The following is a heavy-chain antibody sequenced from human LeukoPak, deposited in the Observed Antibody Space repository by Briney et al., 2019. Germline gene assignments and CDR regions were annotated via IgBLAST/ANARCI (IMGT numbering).Heavy chain of an antibody. CDR3: ASVANLAAAGTYGMDV. CDR1: GYTFTGYY. D-gene: IGHD6-13*01. J-gene: IGHJ6*02. Sequence: ASVKVSCKASGYTFTGYYMHWVRQAPGQGLEWMGWINPNSGGTNYAQKFQGRVTMTRDTSISTAYMELSRLRSDDTAVYYCASVANLAAAGTYGMDVWGQGTTVTVSS. CDR2: INPNSGGT. V-gene: IGHV1-2*02.